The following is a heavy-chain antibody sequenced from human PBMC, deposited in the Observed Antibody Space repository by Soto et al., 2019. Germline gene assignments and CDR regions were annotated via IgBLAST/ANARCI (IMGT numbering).Heavy chain of an antibody. CDR1: GGSISSGGYY. D-gene: IGHD3-10*01. Sequence: QVQLQESGPGLVKPSQTLSLTCTVSGGSISSGGYYWSWIRQHPGKGLEWIGYIYYSGSTYYNPSLKSRVTISVDTSKNQFSLKLSSVTAADTAVYYCAGDSGLEDGSGGILLGRGFDYWGQGTLVTVSS. J-gene: IGHJ4*02. CDR3: AGDSGLEDGSGGILLGRGFDY. V-gene: IGHV4-31*03. CDR2: IYYSGST.